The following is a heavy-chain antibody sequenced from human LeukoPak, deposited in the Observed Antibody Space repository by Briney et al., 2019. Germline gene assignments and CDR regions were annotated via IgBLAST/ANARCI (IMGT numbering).Heavy chain of an antibody. CDR2: IYPADSTA. V-gene: IGHV5-51*01. CDR1: GYSFTTYW. CDR3: ARHAPVGLTIGGIIDS. D-gene: IGHD3-16*01. J-gene: IGHJ4*02. Sequence: KVSCKASGYSFTTYWIGWVRQMPGKGLEWMGIIYPADSTAHYSPSFQGQVTISVDKSINTAYLQWSRLKASDTAMYYCARHAPVGLTIGGIIDSWGQGTLVTVST.